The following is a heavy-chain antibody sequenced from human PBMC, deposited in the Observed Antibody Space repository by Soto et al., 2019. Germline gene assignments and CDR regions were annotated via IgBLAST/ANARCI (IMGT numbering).Heavy chain of an antibody. Sequence: QVQLVQSGAEVKKPGASVKVSCKASGYTFTSYGISWVRQAPGQGLEWMGWISAYNGNTNYTQQLQGRVTMTTDTSTSKAYRELRSLRSDDTAVYFCARRAPPMDVWGQGTTVTVSS. CDR2: ISAYNGNT. V-gene: IGHV1-18*01. J-gene: IGHJ6*02. CDR1: GYTFTSYG. CDR3: ARRAPPMDV.